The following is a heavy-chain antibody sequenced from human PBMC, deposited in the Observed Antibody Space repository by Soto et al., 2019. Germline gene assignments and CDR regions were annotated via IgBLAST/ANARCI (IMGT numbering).Heavy chain of an antibody. CDR2: INAGNGNT. Sequence: ASVKVSCKAPGYTFTSYAMHWVRQAPGQRLEWMGWINAGNGNTKYSQKFQGRVTITRDTSASTAYMELSSLRSEDTAVYYCARMDYYGSGNPYYFDYWGQGTLVTVSS. CDR3: ARMDYYGSGNPYYFDY. J-gene: IGHJ4*02. D-gene: IGHD3-10*01. V-gene: IGHV1-3*01. CDR1: GYTFTSYA.